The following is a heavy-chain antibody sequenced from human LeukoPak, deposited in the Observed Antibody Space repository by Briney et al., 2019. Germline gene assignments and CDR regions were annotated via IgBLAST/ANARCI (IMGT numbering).Heavy chain of an antibody. D-gene: IGHD1-1*01. CDR1: GGSITSNF. Sequence: PSETLSLTCTVSGGSITSNFWSWIRQPPGKGLEWIGYLYNSVSTRYNPSLKSRATISGDISKNQFSLKLNSVTAADTAVYYCARALPNWNPPDYWGRGTLVTVSS. CDR3: ARALPNWNPPDY. V-gene: IGHV4-59*08. J-gene: IGHJ4*02. CDR2: LYNSVST.